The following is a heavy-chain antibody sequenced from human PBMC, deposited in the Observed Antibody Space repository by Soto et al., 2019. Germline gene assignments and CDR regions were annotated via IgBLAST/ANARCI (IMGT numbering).Heavy chain of an antibody. D-gene: IGHD2-2*02. CDR3: ARDSYMGY. Sequence: GGSLRLSCAASGFTVSSNYMNWVRQAPGKGLEWVSLIYTGGSTYYAESVKGRFTISRDNSKNTLYLQMNSLRAEDTAVYYCARDSYMGYGGQGTLVTVSS. V-gene: IGHV3-66*01. J-gene: IGHJ4*02. CDR1: GFTVSSNY. CDR2: IYTGGST.